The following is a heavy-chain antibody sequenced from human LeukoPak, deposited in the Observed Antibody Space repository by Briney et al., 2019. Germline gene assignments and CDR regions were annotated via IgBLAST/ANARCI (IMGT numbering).Heavy chain of an antibody. Sequence: PGGSLRLSCAVSGFSVTNNYMSWVRQAPGKGLEWVSVIYSGGSTYYADSVKGRFTISRQNSKNTLDLQMNSLRPEDTAVYYCARDGRYCIITSRYGYYGMDVWGQGTTVTVTS. CDR3: ARDGRYCIITSRYGYYGMDV. V-gene: IGHV3-53*04. CDR1: GFSVTNNY. CDR2: IYSGGST. D-gene: IGHD2-2*01. J-gene: IGHJ6*02.